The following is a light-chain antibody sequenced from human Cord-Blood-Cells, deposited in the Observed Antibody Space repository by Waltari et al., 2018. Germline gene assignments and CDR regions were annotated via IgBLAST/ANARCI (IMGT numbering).Light chain of an antibody. Sequence: QSALTQPASVSGSPGQSITISCTGTTSDVRGYNYVSWYQQHPGKAPKLMIYEVSNRPSGVSNRFSGSKSSNTASLTISGLQAEDEADYYCSSYTSSSTVVFGGGTKLTVL. CDR3: SSYTSSSTVV. CDR2: EVS. J-gene: IGLJ2*01. CDR1: TSDVRGYNY. V-gene: IGLV2-14*01.